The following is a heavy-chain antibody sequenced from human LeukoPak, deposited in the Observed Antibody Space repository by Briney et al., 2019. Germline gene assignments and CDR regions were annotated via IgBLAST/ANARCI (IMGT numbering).Heavy chain of an antibody. CDR3: ARDSLPPPRYCSGGSCYFAFDI. CDR1: GYTLTELS. J-gene: IGHJ3*02. CDR2: FDPEKGET. V-gene: IGHV1-24*01. Sequence: ASVKVSCKVSGYTLTELSMHWVRQAPGKGFEWMGRFDPEKGETIYAQKFQGRVTITADKSTSTAYMELSSLRSEDTAVYYCARDSLPPPRYCSGGSCYFAFDIWGQGTMVTVSS. D-gene: IGHD2-15*01.